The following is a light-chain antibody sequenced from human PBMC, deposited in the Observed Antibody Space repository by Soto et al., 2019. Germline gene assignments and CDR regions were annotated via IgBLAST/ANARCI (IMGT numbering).Light chain of an antibody. CDR2: EDN. CDR1: SGSIASNY. V-gene: IGLV6-57*01. CDR3: QSYDATNQV. J-gene: IGLJ3*02. Sequence: FMLTQPHSVSESPGKTVIISCTRSSGSIASNYVQWYQQRPGSSPTTVIYEDNQRPSGVTDRFSGSIDSSSNSASLTISGLETEDEADYYCQSYDATNQVFGGGTKLTVL.